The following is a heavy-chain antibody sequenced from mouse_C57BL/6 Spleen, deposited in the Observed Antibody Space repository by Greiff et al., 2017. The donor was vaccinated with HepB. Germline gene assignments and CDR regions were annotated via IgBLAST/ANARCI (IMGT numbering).Heavy chain of an antibody. CDR2: IHPNSGST. V-gene: IGHV1-64*01. J-gene: IGHJ3*01. D-gene: IGHD2-4*01. CDR3: ARVNYYDYDGKAY. Sequence: QVQLQQSGAELVKPGASVKLSCKASGYTFTSYWMHWVKQRPGQGLEWIGMIHPNSGSTNYNEKFKSKATLTVDKSSSTAYMQLSSLTSEDSAVYYCARVNYYDYDGKAYWGQGTLVTVSA. CDR1: GYTFTSYW.